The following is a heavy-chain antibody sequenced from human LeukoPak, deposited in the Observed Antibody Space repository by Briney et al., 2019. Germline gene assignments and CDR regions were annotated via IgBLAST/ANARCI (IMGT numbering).Heavy chain of an antibody. CDR1: GGSISSYY. CDR3: ARDRPDILTGYYTDYYYYYGMDV. D-gene: IGHD3-9*01. J-gene: IGHJ6*02. CDR2: IYTSGST. V-gene: IGHV4-4*07. Sequence: SETLSLTCTVSGGSISSYYWSWIRQPAGKGLEWIGRIYTSGSTNYNPSLKSRVTMSVDTSKNQFSLKLSSVTAADTAVYYCARDRPDILTGYYTDYYYYYGMDVWSQGTAVTVSS.